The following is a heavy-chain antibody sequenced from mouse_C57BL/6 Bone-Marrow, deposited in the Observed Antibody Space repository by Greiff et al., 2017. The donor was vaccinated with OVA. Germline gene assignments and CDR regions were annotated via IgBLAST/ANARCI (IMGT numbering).Heavy chain of an antibody. Sequence: VQGVESGAELVKPGASVKLSCKASGYTFTEYTIPWVKQRSGQGLEWIGWFYPGGGSIKYNEKFTDKVTLSADKSASTVYMGLSRLTSEDSAVYFCAKWPYYWGQGTTLTVSS. CDR1: GYTFTEYT. D-gene: IGHD1-3*01. J-gene: IGHJ2*01. CDR2: FYPGGGSI. V-gene: IGHV1-62-2*01. CDR3: AKWPYY.